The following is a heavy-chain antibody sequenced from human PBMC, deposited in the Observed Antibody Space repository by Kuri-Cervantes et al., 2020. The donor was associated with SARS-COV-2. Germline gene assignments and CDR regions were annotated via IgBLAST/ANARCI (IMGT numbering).Heavy chain of an antibody. CDR1: GGSISSSNW. J-gene: IGHJ4*02. Sequence: SETLSLTCAVSGGSISSSNWWSWVRQPPGKGLEWIGEIYHSGSTNYNPPLKSRFTISVDKSKNQFSLKLSSVTAAATAVYYCARRRRSYYLYGYWGQGTLVTVSS. D-gene: IGHD1-26*01. CDR2: IYHSGST. V-gene: IGHV4-4*02. CDR3: ARRRRSYYLYGY.